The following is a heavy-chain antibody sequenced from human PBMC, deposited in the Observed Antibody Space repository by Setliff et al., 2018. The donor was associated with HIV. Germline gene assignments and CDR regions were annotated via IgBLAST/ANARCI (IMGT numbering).Heavy chain of an antibody. CDR2: IYTSGST. Sequence: SETLSLTCTVAGGSITSFYWNWIRQPAGRGLEWIGRIYTSGSTNHSPCLKSRVSMSVDTSRNQLSLRLTSVTASETAVYFCARTTILKESFDLWGQGTMVTVS. J-gene: IGHJ3*01. V-gene: IGHV4-4*07. CDR3: ARTTILKESFDL. CDR1: GGSITSFY. D-gene: IGHD1-1*01.